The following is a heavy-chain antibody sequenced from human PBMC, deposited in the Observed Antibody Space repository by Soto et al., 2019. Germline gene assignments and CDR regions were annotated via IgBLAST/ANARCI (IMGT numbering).Heavy chain of an antibody. V-gene: IGHV3-30*01. CDR2: ISYDGRNK. J-gene: IGHJ4*02. Sequence: QVQLVESGGGVVQPGRSLRLSCVASGFTFNKYALHWVRQAPGKGLEWVAVISYDGRNKYYADSVKGRFTISRDNSKNTLFLQMNSMRVEDTAVYYCARGSSSGLFRSVDYWGQGTMVTVSS. CDR1: GFTFNKYA. CDR3: ARGSSSGLFRSVDY. D-gene: IGHD3-22*01.